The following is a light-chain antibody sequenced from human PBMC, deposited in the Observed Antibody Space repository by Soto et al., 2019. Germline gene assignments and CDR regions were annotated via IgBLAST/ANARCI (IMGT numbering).Light chain of an antibody. Sequence: QSALTQPRSVSGSPGQSVTISCTGTSSDVGGYNYVSWYQQHPGKAPKLMIYDVSKRPSGVPDRFSGSKSGNTASLTISGIQAEDEADYYCSSYAGSYTYVFGTGTKHTVL. CDR1: SSDVGGYNY. V-gene: IGLV2-11*01. CDR3: SSYAGSYTYV. J-gene: IGLJ1*01. CDR2: DVS.